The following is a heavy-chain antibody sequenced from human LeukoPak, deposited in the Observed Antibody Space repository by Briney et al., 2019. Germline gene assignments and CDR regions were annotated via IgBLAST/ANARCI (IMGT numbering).Heavy chain of an antibody. CDR3: ARGSVSSWHYYYYYMDV. J-gene: IGHJ6*03. CDR2: INHSGTT. Sequence: SETLSLTCAVYGGPFSGYYWSWIRQPPGKGLEWIGEINHSGTTNYNPSLKSRVTISVDTSKNRFSLKLSSVTAADTAVYYCARGSVSSWHYYYYYMDVWGKGTTVTVSS. D-gene: IGHD6-13*01. V-gene: IGHV4-34*01. CDR1: GGPFSGYY.